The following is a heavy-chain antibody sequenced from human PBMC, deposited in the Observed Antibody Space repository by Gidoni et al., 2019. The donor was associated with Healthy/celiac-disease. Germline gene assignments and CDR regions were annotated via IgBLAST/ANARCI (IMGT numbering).Heavy chain of an antibody. CDR3: ARGGYDILTGYVPLDY. Sequence: QVQLVQSGAEVKKAGSSVKFSCKASVGTFSSYAISWVRQAAGQGIEWMGGIIPIFGTANYAQKFQGRVTITAEKSTSTAYMELSSLRSEDTAVYYCARGGYDILTGYVPLDYWGQGTLVTVSS. CDR2: IIPIFGTA. J-gene: IGHJ4*02. D-gene: IGHD3-9*01. V-gene: IGHV1-69*06. CDR1: VGTFSSYA.